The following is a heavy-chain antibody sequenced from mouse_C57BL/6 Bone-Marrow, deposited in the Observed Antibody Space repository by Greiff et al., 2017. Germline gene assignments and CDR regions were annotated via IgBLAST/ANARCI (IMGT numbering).Heavy chain of an antibody. J-gene: IGHJ1*03. V-gene: IGHV5-16*01. CDR2: INYDGSST. Sequence: EVKLMESEGGLVQPGSSMKLSCTASGFTFSDYYMAWVRQVPEKGLEWVANINYDGSSTYYLDSLKSRFIISRDNAKNILYLQMSSLKSEDTATYYCAREGIYYSNYLWYFDVWGTGTTVTVSS. D-gene: IGHD2-5*01. CDR1: GFTFSDYY. CDR3: AREGIYYSNYLWYFDV.